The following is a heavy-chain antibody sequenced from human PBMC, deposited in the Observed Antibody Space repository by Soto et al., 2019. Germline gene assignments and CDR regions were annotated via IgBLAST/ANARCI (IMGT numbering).Heavy chain of an antibody. D-gene: IGHD1-26*01. CDR2: ISGSGGST. CDR3: AKDRRSTKAPNPADY. J-gene: IGHJ4*02. Sequence: GGSLRLSCAASGFTFSSYAMSWVRQAPGKGLEWVSAISGSGGSTYYADSVKGRFTISRDNSKNTLYLQMNSLRAEDTAVYYCAKDRRSTKAPNPADYWGQGTLVTVSS. CDR1: GFTFSSYA. V-gene: IGHV3-23*01.